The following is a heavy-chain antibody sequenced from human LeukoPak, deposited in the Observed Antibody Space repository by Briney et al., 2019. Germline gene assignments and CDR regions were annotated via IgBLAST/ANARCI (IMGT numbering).Heavy chain of an antibody. Sequence: ASVKVSCKASGYTFSSYDINWVRQAPGQGLEWMGWINPNNGDTIYAQKFQGLVTMSRDTFITTAYMEFRRLTSDDTAVYYCARTKPPCTSCLLLDYWGQGTLVTVSS. CDR3: ARTKPPCTSCLLLDY. CDR2: INPNNGDT. J-gene: IGHJ4*02. CDR1: GYTFSSYD. V-gene: IGHV1-2*02. D-gene: IGHD2-2*01.